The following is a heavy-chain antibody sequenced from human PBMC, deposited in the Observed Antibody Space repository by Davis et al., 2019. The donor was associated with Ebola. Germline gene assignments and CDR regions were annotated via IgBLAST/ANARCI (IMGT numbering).Heavy chain of an antibody. J-gene: IGHJ6*02. CDR1: GFTFSSYS. Sequence: GGSLRLSCAASGFTFSSYSMNWVRQAPGKGLEWVSYISSSSSTIYYADSVKGRFTISRDNAKNSLYLQMNSLRDEDTAVYYSARDDGILEWLPSVYYYYGMDVWGQGTTVTVSS. D-gene: IGHD3-3*01. V-gene: IGHV3-48*02. CDR3: ARDDGILEWLPSVYYYYGMDV. CDR2: ISSSSSTI.